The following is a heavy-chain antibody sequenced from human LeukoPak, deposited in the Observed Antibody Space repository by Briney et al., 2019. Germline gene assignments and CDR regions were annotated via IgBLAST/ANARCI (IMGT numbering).Heavy chain of an antibody. CDR2: IYYSGST. CDR1: GGSISSSSYY. J-gene: IGHJ6*02. CDR3: ARALRGWTPYGMDV. D-gene: IGHD3/OR15-3a*01. V-gene: IGHV4-39*07. Sequence: TSETLSLTCTVSGGSISSSSYYWGWIRQPPGKGLEWIGSIYYSGSTNYNPSLKSRVTISVDTSKNQFSLKLSSVTAADTAVYYCARALRGWTPYGMDVWGQGTTVTVSS.